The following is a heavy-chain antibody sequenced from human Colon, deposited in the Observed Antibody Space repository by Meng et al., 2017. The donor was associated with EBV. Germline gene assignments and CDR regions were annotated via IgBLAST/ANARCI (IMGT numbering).Heavy chain of an antibody. J-gene: IGHJ4*02. CDR2: ISFDGSNT. D-gene: IGHD6-13*01. CDR3: ARDGEANSSSWHFDY. V-gene: IGHV3-30*03. CDR1: GFSFSTYG. Sequence: QVQLVESGGGVVQPGGSQRRSCAASGFSFSTYGMNWVRQAPGKGLEWVAFISFDGSNTYYADSVKGRFTISRDDPKNTLSLQMNSLRPEDTAVYYCARDGEANSSSWHFDYWGQGTLVTVAS.